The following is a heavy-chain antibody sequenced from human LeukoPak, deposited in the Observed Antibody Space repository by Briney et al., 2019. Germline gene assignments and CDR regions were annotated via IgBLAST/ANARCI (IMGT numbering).Heavy chain of an antibody. CDR3: ARRGSSGWYYFDS. CDR1: GXSITNYY. J-gene: IGHJ4*02. Sequence: PSETLSLTCTVSGXSITNYYGSWIRQPPGKGLEWIGYIHYSGRTDYNPSLKSRVTISVDTSKTEFSLKLSSVTAADTAVYYCARRGSSGWYYFDSWGQGTLVTVSP. V-gene: IGHV4-59*01. CDR2: IHYSGRT. D-gene: IGHD6-19*01.